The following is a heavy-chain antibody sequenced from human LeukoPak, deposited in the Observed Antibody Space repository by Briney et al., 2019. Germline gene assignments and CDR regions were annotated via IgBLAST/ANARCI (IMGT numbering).Heavy chain of an antibody. D-gene: IGHD4-17*01. CDR1: GFTFSTYA. J-gene: IGHJ4*02. Sequence: PGGSLRLSCAASGFTFSTYAMHWVRQAPGKGLEWVAVISYDGSNKYYADSVKGRFTISRDNSKSTLYLQMSSLRAEDTAVYYCARGTTVTSSLNDYWGQGTLVTVSS. V-gene: IGHV3-30*04. CDR2: ISYDGSNK. CDR3: ARGTTVTSSLNDY.